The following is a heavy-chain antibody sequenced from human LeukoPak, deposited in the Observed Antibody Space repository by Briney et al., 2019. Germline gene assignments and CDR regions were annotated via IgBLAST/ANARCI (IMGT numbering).Heavy chain of an antibody. Sequence: SETLSLTCTVSGGSISSYYWSWIRQPAGKGLEWIGRIYTSGSITYNPSLKSRVSMSVDTSKNQFSLKLSSVTAADTAVYYCARDSGATGEVKFDPWGQGTLVTVSS. CDR2: IYTSGSI. CDR1: GGSISSYY. J-gene: IGHJ5*02. CDR3: ARDSGATGEVKFDP. D-gene: IGHD3-16*01. V-gene: IGHV4-4*07.